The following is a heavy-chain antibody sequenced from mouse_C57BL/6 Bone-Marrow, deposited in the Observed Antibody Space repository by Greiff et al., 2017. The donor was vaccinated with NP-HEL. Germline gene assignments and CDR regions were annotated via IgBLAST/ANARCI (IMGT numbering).Heavy chain of an antibody. CDR2: IWWDDDK. D-gene: IGHD2-4*01. CDR3: ARIDDYDGEYYYAMDY. Sequence: QVTLKVCGPGILQPSQTLSLTCSFSGFSLSTFGMGVGWIRQPSGKGLEWLAHIWWDDDKYYNQALKSRLTISKDTSKNQVFLKIANVDTADTATYYCARIDDYDGEYYYAMDYWGQGTSVTVSS. CDR1: GFSLSTFGMG. V-gene: IGHV8-8*01. J-gene: IGHJ4*01.